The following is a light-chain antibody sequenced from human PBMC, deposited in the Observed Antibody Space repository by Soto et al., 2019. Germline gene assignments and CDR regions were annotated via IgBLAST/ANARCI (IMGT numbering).Light chain of an antibody. CDR2: GNS. Sequence: QAVVTQPPSVSGAPGQRVTISCTGSSSNIGAGYDVHWYQQLPGTAPKLLIYGNSNRPSGVPDRSSGSKSGTSASLAITGLQDEDEADHYCQSYDSRLSGYVLRTRTPVTVL. J-gene: IGLJ1*01. CDR1: SSNIGAGYD. V-gene: IGLV1-40*01. CDR3: QSYDSRLSGYV.